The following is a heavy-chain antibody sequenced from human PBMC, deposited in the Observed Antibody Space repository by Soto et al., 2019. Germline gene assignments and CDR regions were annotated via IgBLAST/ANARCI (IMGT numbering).Heavy chain of an antibody. Sequence: XSVKVCCTASGYTFSSIGISWVRQAAGQGLEWMGWISPYKGNTHYAQGLQGRVTMTTDTSTSTAYMELRSLRSDDTAVYYCARDLAASGSYYTDYWGQGTLVTVFS. J-gene: IGHJ4*02. CDR2: ISPYKGNT. CDR3: ARDLAASGSYYTDY. D-gene: IGHD3-10*01. V-gene: IGHV1-18*01. CDR1: GYTFSSIG.